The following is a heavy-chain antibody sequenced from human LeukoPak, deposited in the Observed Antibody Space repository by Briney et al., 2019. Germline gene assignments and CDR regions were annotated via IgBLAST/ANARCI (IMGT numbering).Heavy chain of an antibody. CDR2: ITGNGVTT. V-gene: IGHV3-23*01. CDR3: AKERRRVDTSMIRSYYFDS. J-gene: IGHJ4*02. D-gene: IGHD3-16*01. Sequence: GGSLRLSCAASGFPFSSSAMSWVRHTPGNGLEWVSSITGNGVTTYYADSVRGRFTISRDNSKNILFLQMNSLGAEDSASYFCAKERRRVDTSMIRSYYFDSWGQGTPVTVSS. CDR1: GFPFSSSA.